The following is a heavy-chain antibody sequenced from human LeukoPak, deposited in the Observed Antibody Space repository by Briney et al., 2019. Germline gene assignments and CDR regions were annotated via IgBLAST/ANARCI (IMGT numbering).Heavy chain of an antibody. CDR3: ANDLRFGVVNDY. D-gene: IGHD3-3*01. CDR2: IWYDGSNK. J-gene: IGHJ4*02. CDR1: GFTFSSYC. Sequence: PGGSLRLSCAASGFTFSSYCMHWVRQAPGKGLEWVTVIWYDGSNKYYADSVKGRFTISRDNSKNTLYLQMNSLRAEDTAAYYCANDLRFGVVNDYWGQGTLVTVSS. V-gene: IGHV3-33*06.